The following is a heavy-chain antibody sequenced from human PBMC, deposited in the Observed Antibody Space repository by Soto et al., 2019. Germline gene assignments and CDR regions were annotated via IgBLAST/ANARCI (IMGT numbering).Heavy chain of an antibody. D-gene: IGHD4-17*01. Sequence: SETLSLTCTVSGGSISSGGYYWSWIRQHPGKGLEWIGYIYYSGNTYYNPSLKSRVTISVDRSKNQFSLKLSSVTAADTAVYYCARASTTVTTLDYWGQGTLVTVSS. CDR3: ARASTTVTTLDY. CDR2: IYYSGNT. CDR1: GGSISSGGYY. V-gene: IGHV4-31*03. J-gene: IGHJ4*02.